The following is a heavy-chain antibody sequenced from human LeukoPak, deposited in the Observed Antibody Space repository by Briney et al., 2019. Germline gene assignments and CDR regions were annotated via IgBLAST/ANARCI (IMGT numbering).Heavy chain of an antibody. V-gene: IGHV3-23*01. CDR1: GFTFSRYG. CDR2: ISGSGSKT. J-gene: IGHJ4*02. CDR3: GKDGGRYQFDY. Sequence: GGSLRLSCAASGFTFSRYGMSWVRQAPGKGVEWVSAISGSGSKTYYADSVRGRFTISRDNSKSTLYLQMNSLRAEDTAVYYCGKDGGRYQFDYWGQGTLVTVSS. D-gene: IGHD1-26*01.